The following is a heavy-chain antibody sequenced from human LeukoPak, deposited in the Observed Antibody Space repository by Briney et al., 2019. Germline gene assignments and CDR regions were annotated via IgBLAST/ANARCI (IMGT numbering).Heavy chain of an antibody. Sequence: GGSLRLSCAASGFTFSSYAMSWVRQAPGKGLEWVANIKQDGSEKYYVDSVKGRFTISRDNAKNSLYLQMNSLRAEDTAVYYCARDVRNYYPYWGQGTLVTVSS. CDR2: IKQDGSEK. D-gene: IGHD3-10*01. CDR3: ARDVRNYYPY. J-gene: IGHJ4*02. CDR1: GFTFSSYA. V-gene: IGHV3-7*01.